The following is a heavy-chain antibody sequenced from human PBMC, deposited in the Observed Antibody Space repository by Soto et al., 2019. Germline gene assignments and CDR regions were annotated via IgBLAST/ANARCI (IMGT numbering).Heavy chain of an antibody. Sequence: SETLSLSCTVSGGSISSYYWSWIRQPPGKGLEWIGYIYYSGSTHYNPSLKSRVTISVDTSKNQFSLKLSSVTAADTAVYHCARDPGYYDSSGYYDCWGHGTLVT. V-gene: IGHV4-59*12. CDR3: ARDPGYYDSSGYYDC. CDR1: GGSISSYY. D-gene: IGHD3-22*01. CDR2: IYYSGST. J-gene: IGHJ4*01.